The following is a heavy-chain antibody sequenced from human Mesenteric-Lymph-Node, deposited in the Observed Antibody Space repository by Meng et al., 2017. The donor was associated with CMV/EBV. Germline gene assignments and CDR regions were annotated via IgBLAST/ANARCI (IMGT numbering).Heavy chain of an antibody. V-gene: IGHV3-23*01. CDR3: AKDGGAWPSRYFDL. Sequence: SGFTFSSSAMNWIRQAPGKGVEWVLAINNIGGTTYYADSVKRRFTISRDNSKNTFDLQMTSLRGEDTAIYYCAKDGGAWPSRYFDLWGRGTLVTVSS. J-gene: IGHJ2*01. D-gene: IGHD2-15*01. CDR1: GFTFSSSA. CDR2: INNIGGTT.